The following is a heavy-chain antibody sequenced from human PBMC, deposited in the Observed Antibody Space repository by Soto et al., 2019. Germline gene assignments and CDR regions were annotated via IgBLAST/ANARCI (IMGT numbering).Heavy chain of an antibody. CDR3: SKEAEESVNEPIPGDC. CDR1: GFTFRNFA. J-gene: IGHJ4*02. D-gene: IGHD1-1*01. Sequence: EAQLVESGGDLVQPRGSLRLSCAASGFTFRNFAMTWVRQAPGKGLEWVSGISGSGRMTYYAHSVKGRFTVSRDKSKNSLYLQMDSLRAEDTAVYYCSKEAEESVNEPIPGDCWGKGTLVTVSS. V-gene: IGHV3-23*04. CDR2: ISGSGRMT.